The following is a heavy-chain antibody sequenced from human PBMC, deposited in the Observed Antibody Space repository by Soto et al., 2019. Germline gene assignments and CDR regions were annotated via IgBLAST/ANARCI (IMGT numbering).Heavy chain of an antibody. CDR2: IYPGDSDT. D-gene: IGHD6-13*01. Sequence: GESLKISCKGSGYSFTSYWIGWVRQMPGKGLEWMGIIYPGDSDTRYSPSFQGQVTISADKSISTAYLQWSSLKASDTAMYYCARGSSSYYYYYGMDVWGQGTTVTVSS. V-gene: IGHV5-51*01. CDR3: ARGSSSYYYYYGMDV. CDR1: GYSFTSYW. J-gene: IGHJ6*02.